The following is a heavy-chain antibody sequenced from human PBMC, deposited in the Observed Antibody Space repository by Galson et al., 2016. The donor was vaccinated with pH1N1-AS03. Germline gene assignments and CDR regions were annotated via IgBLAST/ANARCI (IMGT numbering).Heavy chain of an antibody. CDR2: MNPDSGNT. J-gene: IGHJ4*02. CDR1: GYTFTTYD. Sequence: SVKVSCKASGYTFTTYDINWVRQAPGQGLEWMGWMNPDSGNTGYAPSFQGRVTITRDTSISTAYMKLSSLRSEDTAGYYCARGHVLKGFEYWGQGTLVTVSS. V-gene: IGHV1-8*03. D-gene: IGHD3-9*01. CDR3: ARGHVLKGFEY.